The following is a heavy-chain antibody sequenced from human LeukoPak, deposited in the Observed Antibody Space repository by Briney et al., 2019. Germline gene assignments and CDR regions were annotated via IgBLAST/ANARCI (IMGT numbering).Heavy chain of an antibody. CDR3: AKDRSSSWSFDY. CDR1: GFTFRRHG. D-gene: IGHD6-13*01. V-gene: IGHV3-30*18. CDR2: ISYDGSNK. J-gene: IGHJ4*02. Sequence: GRSLRLSCAASGFTFRRHGMHWVRQAPGKGLEWVAVISYDGSNKNYADSVKGRFTISRDNSKNTLYPQMNSLRAEDAAVYYCAKDRSSSWSFDYWGQGTLVTVSS.